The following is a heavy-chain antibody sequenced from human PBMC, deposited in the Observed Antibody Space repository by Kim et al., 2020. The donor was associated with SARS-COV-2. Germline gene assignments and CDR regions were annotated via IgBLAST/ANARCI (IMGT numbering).Heavy chain of an antibody. CDR3: AKDQATNWASMIPGA. Sequence: DSMKGRFTISRDNSKSTMYLQMNGLSAEDTAVNYCAKDQATNWASMIPGAWGQGTLVTVSS. J-gene: IGHJ5*02. D-gene: IGHD3-22*01. V-gene: IGHV3-23*01.